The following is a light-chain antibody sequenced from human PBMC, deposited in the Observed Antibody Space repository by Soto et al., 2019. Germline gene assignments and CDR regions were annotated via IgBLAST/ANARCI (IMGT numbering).Light chain of an antibody. Sequence: DIQMTQSPSSVSASVGDRFTITCRASQGISSWLAWYQQRPGKAPKLLISAASTLQSGVPSRFSGSGSGTDFTLTITSLQPEDFATYYCQQTDSLPVTFGQGTRREIK. CDR1: QGISSW. V-gene: IGKV1-12*01. CDR3: QQTDSLPVT. J-gene: IGKJ5*01. CDR2: AAS.